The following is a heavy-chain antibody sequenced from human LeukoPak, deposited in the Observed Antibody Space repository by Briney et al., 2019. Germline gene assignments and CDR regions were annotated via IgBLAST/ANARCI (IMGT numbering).Heavy chain of an antibody. CDR1: GGSLRSSGHW. CDR3: ARQSGDQSSAWYFDA. V-gene: IGHV4-39*01. D-gene: IGHD6-19*01. J-gene: IGHJ4*02. CDR2: IHYSGKV. Sequence: ASETLSLTCTVSGGSLRSSGHWWVWIRQPPGKGLEWIVSIHYSGKVYYNPSLKSRVTTSVDTSTDQFSLRLSSATAADTAIYYCARQSGDQSSAWYFDAWGQGTLVTVSS.